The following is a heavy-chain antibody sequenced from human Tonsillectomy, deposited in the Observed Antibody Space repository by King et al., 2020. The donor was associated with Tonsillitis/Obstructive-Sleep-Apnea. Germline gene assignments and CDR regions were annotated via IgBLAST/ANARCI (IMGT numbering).Heavy chain of an antibody. Sequence: VKLVESGGGLVKPGGSLRLSCAASGFTFSDYYMSWLRQAPGKGLEWVSYISSSSSYTNYADSVKGRFTISRDNAKNSLYLQMNSLRAEDTAVYYCARGYYGDYVSGWFDPWGQGTLVTVSS. CDR3: ARGYYGDYVSGWFDP. J-gene: IGHJ5*02. V-gene: IGHV3-11*05. D-gene: IGHD4-17*01. CDR1: GFTFSDYY. CDR2: ISSSSSYT.